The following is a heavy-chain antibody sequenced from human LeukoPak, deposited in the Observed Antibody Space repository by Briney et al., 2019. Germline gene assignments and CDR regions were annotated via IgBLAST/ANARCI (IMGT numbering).Heavy chain of an antibody. J-gene: IGHJ4*02. CDR3: ARGQLRDTVGPFDY. V-gene: IGHV3-30-3*01. CDR1: GFTFSSYA. D-gene: IGHD5-18*01. Sequence: GGSLRLSCAASGFTFSSYAMHWVRQAPGKGLEWVAVISYDGSNKYYADSVKGRFTISRDNSKNTLYLQMNSLRAEDTAVYYCARGQLRDTVGPFDYWGQGTLVTVSS. CDR2: ISYDGSNK.